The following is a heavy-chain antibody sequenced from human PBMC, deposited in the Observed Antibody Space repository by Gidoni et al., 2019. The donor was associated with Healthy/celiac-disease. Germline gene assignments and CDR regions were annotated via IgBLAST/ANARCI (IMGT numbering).Heavy chain of an antibody. J-gene: IGHJ6*03. CDR2: IIPIFGTA. CDR1: EGTYSSYA. D-gene: IGHD2-2*02. CDR3: ARGGYCSSTSCYTNYYYYMDV. Sequence: QVQLVPSGAEVKKPGSSVKVSCKASEGTYSSYAISWVRQAPGQGLEWRGGIIPIFGTANYAQKFQGRVTITADKSTSTAYMELSSLRSEYTAVYYCARGGYCSSTSCYTNYYYYMDVWGNGTTVTVSS. V-gene: IGHV1-69*06.